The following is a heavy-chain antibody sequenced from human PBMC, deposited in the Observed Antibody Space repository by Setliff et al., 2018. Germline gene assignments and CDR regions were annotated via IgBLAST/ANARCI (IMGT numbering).Heavy chain of an antibody. V-gene: IGHV4-39*07. J-gene: IGHJ4*02. Sequence: SETLSLTCTVSGGSISSSSYYWGWIRQPPGKGLEWIGSIYYSGSTYYNPSLKSRVTISVDTSKNQFSLKLSSVTAADTAVYYCARRETYYNFWSGYFGYWGQGTLVTVA. CDR3: ARRETYYNFWSGYFGY. D-gene: IGHD3-3*01. CDR2: IYYSGST. CDR1: GGSISSSSYY.